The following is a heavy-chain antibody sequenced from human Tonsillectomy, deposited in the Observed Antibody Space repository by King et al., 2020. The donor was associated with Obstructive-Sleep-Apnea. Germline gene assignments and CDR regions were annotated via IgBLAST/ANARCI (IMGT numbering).Heavy chain of an antibody. V-gene: IGHV3-30*18. CDR2: ISYDGSNNGSNK. J-gene: IGHJ4*02. CDR1: GFTFSTYG. CDR3: AKEDGGYSSSSQPVDY. D-gene: IGHD6-13*01. Sequence: QLVQSGGGVVQPGRSLRLSCAASGFTFSTYGMHWVRQAPGKGLEWVAVISYDGSNNGSNKYYADSLKGRFTISSDNSKKTRNLQMNSLRAEDTAVYFCAKEDGGYSSSSQPVDYWGQGTLVTVSS.